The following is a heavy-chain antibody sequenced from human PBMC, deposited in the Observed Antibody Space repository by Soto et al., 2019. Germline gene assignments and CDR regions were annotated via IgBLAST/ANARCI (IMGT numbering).Heavy chain of an antibody. CDR3: ASCGIAAAGIYYYGMGV. V-gene: IGHV3-23*01. CDR2: ITGTGGST. Sequence: PGGSLRLSCAASGFTFSSHAMTWVRQATEKGLEWVSSITGTGGSTYYADSVKGRFTISRDNSKNTLYLQMNSLRAEDTAIYYCASCGIAAAGIYYYGMGVWGQGTTGTVSS. CDR1: GFTFSSHA. J-gene: IGHJ6*02. D-gene: IGHD6-13*01.